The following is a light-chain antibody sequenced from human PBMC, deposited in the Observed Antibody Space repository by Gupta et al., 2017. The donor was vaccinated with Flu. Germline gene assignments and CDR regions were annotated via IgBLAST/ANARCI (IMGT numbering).Light chain of an antibody. Sequence: QTSTITCPGTSLRVSYSSCYHQKPGQARVLVIYANNIRPSGTPGLFSGSTAGNSASLTIMGAPAVDDADYSGYSRCSSDSHQAVFGGGTKLTVL. CDR3: YSRCSSDSHQAV. J-gene: IGLJ2*01. CDR2: ANN. CDR1: SLRVSY. V-gene: IGLV3-19*01.